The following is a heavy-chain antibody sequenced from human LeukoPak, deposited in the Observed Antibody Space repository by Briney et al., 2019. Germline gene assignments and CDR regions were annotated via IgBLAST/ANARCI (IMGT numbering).Heavy chain of an antibody. Sequence: ASVKVSCKASGYTSTSYDINWVRQATGQGLEWMGWMNPNSGNTGYAQKFQGRVTMTRNTSISTAYMELSSLRSEDTAVYYCARGYYYDSSGYYWFGSPRSHDAFDIWGQGTMVTVSS. CDR3: ARGYYYDSSGYYWFGSPRSHDAFDI. CDR2: MNPNSGNT. CDR1: GYTSTSYD. D-gene: IGHD3-22*01. J-gene: IGHJ3*02. V-gene: IGHV1-8*01.